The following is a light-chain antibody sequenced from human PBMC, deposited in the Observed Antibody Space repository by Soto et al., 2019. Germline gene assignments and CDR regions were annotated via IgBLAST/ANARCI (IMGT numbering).Light chain of an antibody. CDR3: QAWDSSTVV. J-gene: IGLJ2*01. Sequence: SYELTQPPSVSVSPGQTASITCSADKLGNKYACWYQQKPGQSPVLVICQDTKRPSGIPERFSGSNSGNTATLTISGTQAMDEADYYCQAWDSSTVVFGGGTKVTVL. CDR1: KLGNKY. CDR2: QDT. V-gene: IGLV3-1*01.